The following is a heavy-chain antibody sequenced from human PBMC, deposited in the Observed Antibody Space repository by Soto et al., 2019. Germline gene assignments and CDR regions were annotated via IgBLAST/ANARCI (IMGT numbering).Heavy chain of an antibody. V-gene: IGHV4-34*01. J-gene: IGHJ6*02. Sequence: SETLSLTCAVYGGSFSGYYWSWIRQPPGKGLEWIGEINHSGSTNYNPSLKSRVTISVDTSKNQFSLKLSSVTAADTAVYYCARFGAARPPYGMDVWGQGTTVTVSS. CDR1: GGSFSGYY. D-gene: IGHD6-6*01. CDR2: INHSGST. CDR3: ARFGAARPPYGMDV.